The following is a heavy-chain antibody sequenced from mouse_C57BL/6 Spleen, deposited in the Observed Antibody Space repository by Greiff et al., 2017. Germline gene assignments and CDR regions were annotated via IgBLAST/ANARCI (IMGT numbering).Heavy chain of an antibody. Sequence: VKLVESGPGLVAPSQSLSITCTVSGFSLTSYGVDWVRQSPGKGLAWLGVIWGVGSTNYNSALKSRLSISKDNSKSQVFLKMNSLQTDDTAMYYCARWYGKGYAMDYWGQGTSVTVSS. CDR1: GFSLTSYG. D-gene: IGHD2-10*02. J-gene: IGHJ4*01. V-gene: IGHV2-6*01. CDR2: IWGVGST. CDR3: ARWYGKGYAMDY.